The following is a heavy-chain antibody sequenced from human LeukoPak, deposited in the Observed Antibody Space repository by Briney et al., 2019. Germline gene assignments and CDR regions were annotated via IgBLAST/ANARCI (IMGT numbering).Heavy chain of an antibody. D-gene: IGHD3-22*01. CDR2: IKQDGSET. CDR3: AKTMYNSSGYHHYGGAF. Sequence: GGSLRLSCAASGFMFSNYWMSWVRQAPGQGLEWVANIKQDGSETHYGDSVKGRFTISRDNAKKSLYLQMNSLRGEDTAPYYCAKTMYNSSGYHHYGGAFWGQGTLVTVSS. J-gene: IGHJ4*02. CDR1: GFMFSNYW. V-gene: IGHV3-7*01.